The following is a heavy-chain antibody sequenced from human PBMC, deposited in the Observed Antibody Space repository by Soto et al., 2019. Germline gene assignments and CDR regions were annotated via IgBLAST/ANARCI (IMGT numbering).Heavy chain of an antibody. D-gene: IGHD2-15*01. J-gene: IGHJ4*02. CDR2: ISYDGSNK. CDR1: GFTFSSYG. Sequence: VGSLRLSCAASGFTFSSYGMHWVRQAPGKGLEWVAVISYDGSNKYYADSVKGRFTISRDNSKNTLYLQMNSLRAEDTAVYYCANIGRNFYCSGGSCYSGNYWGQGTLVTVSS. V-gene: IGHV3-30*18. CDR3: ANIGRNFYCSGGSCYSGNY.